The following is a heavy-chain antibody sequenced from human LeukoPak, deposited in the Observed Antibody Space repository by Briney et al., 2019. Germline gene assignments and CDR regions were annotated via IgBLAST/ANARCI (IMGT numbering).Heavy chain of an antibody. CDR1: GGSFSGYY. CDR3: ARGGYDFWSGYGGGPFDY. V-gene: IGHV4-34*01. J-gene: IGHJ4*02. CDR2: INHSGST. Sequence: KPSETLSLTCAVYGGSFSGYYWSWIRQPPGQGLELIGEINHSGSTNYTPSLKIRVSISVDTSKNQFSLKLSSVTAADTAVYYCARGGYDFWSGYGGGPFDYWGQGTLVTVSS. D-gene: IGHD3-3*01.